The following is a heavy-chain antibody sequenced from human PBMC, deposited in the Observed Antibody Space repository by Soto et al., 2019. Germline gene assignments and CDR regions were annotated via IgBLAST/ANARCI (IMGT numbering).Heavy chain of an antibody. J-gene: IGHJ5*02. Sequence: QVQLQESGPGLVKPSQTLSLTCTVSGGSISSGGYYWSWIRQHPGKGLEWIGYIYYSGSTYYNPPLMIRVTISVDASKNQFSLKLSSVTAADTAVYYCARVFSDSSSFFDPWGQGTLVTVSS. V-gene: IGHV4-31*03. CDR2: IYYSGST. D-gene: IGHD6-13*01. CDR1: GGSISSGGYY. CDR3: ARVFSDSSSFFDP.